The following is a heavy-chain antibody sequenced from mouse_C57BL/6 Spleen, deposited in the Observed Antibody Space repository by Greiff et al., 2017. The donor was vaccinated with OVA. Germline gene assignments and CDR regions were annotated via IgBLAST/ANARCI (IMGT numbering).Heavy chain of an antibody. D-gene: IGHD2-4*01. Sequence: QVHVKQSGAELARPGASVKLSCKASGYTFKSDGISWVKQRTGQVLEWIGEIYPRSGNTYYNEKFKGKATLTADKSSSTAYMELRSLTSEDSAVYFCVYDYDWFAYWGQGTLVTVSA. CDR2: IYPRSGNT. V-gene: IGHV1-81*01. CDR1: GYTFKSDG. CDR3: VYDYDWFAY. J-gene: IGHJ3*01.